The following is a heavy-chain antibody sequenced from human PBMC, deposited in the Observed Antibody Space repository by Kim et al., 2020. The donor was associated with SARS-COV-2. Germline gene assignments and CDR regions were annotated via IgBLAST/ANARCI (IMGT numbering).Heavy chain of an antibody. D-gene: IGHD3-9*01. CDR3: AREGFRYFDWLLDPAEYFQH. Sequence: GGSLRLSCAASGFTFSSYWMHWVRQAPGKGLVWVSRINSDGSSTSYADSVKGRFTISRDNAKNTLYLQMNSLRAEDTAVYYCAREGFRYFDWLLDPAEYFQHWGQGTLGTVSS. CDR2: INSDGSST. CDR1: GFTFSSYW. V-gene: IGHV3-74*01. J-gene: IGHJ1*01.